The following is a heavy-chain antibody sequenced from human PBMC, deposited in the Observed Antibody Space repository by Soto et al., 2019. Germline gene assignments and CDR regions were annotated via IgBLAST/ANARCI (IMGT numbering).Heavy chain of an antibody. Sequence: GGSLRLSCAGSGFTFSNYNMNWVRQAPGKGLEWVSSISSSSSYIYYADSVKGRFTISRDNAKNSLYLQMNSLRAEDTAVYYCARVYYYDNSGFLIWGQGTLVTVSS. D-gene: IGHD3-22*01. V-gene: IGHV3-21*01. J-gene: IGHJ4*02. CDR1: GFTFSNYN. CDR2: ISSSSSYI. CDR3: ARVYYYDNSGFLI.